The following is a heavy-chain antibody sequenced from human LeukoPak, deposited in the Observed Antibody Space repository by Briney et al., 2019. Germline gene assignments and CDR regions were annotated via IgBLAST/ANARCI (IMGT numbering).Heavy chain of an antibody. Sequence: GASAKVSCKASGYSFSGYYIHWVRQAPGQGLEWIGWINPKSGGTQFKENFQGRVTMTRDSSISTAYLELSGLRSDDTAIYYCARADFLYTGLAVATATRYTRMVTWFDPWGQGTLVTVSS. CDR3: ARADFLYTGLAVATATRYTRMVTWFDP. D-gene: IGHD2-2*02. CDR2: INPKSGGT. V-gene: IGHV1-2*02. J-gene: IGHJ5*02. CDR1: GYSFSGYY.